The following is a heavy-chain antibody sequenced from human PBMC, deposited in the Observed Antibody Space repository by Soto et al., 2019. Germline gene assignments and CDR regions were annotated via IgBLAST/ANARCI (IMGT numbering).Heavy chain of an antibody. Sequence: QVQLQESGPGLVKPSETLSLTCTVSGGSISSYWWSWIRQPPGKGLEWIGGIYYIGSTNYNPSLKSRVTMSVDTSKNQISPILTSVTAADTAVYYCASYVQRASIDYWGQGTLVTVSS. D-gene: IGHD1-1*01. CDR2: IYYIGST. CDR3: ASYVQRASIDY. J-gene: IGHJ4*02. CDR1: GGSISSYW. V-gene: IGHV4-59*01.